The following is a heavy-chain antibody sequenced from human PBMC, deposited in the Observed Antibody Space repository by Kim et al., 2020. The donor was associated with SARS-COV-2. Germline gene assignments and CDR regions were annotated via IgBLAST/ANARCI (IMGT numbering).Heavy chain of an antibody. CDR1: GCTFTNYA. Sequence: ASVKVSCKASGCTFTNYAMHWVRQAPGQRLEWMGWINAGNGNTKYSQKFQDRVTITSDTSASTAYMELGSLRSEDTAVYYCGGPYSSGWYESWGQGTLVT. J-gene: IGHJ5*01. CDR2: INAGNGNT. CDR3: GGPYSSGWYES. V-gene: IGHV1-3*01. D-gene: IGHD3-22*01.